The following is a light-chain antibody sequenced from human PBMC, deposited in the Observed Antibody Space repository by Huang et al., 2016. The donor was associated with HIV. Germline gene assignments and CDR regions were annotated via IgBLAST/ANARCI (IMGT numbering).Light chain of an antibody. CDR1: QDISNY. J-gene: IGKJ3*01. CDR2: DAS. CDR3: QQYDNLPRFT. V-gene: IGKV1-33*01. Sequence: DIQMTQSPSSLSASVGDRVTITCQASQDISNYLNWYQQKPGKAPKRLIYDASNLETGVSSRFSGSGSGTDFTFTISSLQPEDIATYYCQQYDNLPRFTFGPGTKVDIK.